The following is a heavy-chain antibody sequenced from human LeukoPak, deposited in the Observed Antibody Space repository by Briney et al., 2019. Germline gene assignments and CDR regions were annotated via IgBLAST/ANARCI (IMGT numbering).Heavy chain of an antibody. V-gene: IGHV1-69*04. D-gene: IGHD3-10*01. J-gene: IGHJ1*01. CDR1: GGTFSSYT. CDR2: IIPILGIA. Sequence: SVKVSCKASGGTFSSYTISWVRQAPGQGLEWMGRIIPILGIANYAQKFQGRVTITADKSTSTAYMELSSLRSEDTAVYYCAKEGTGHAEYFQHWGQGTLVTVSS. CDR3: AKEGTGHAEYFQH.